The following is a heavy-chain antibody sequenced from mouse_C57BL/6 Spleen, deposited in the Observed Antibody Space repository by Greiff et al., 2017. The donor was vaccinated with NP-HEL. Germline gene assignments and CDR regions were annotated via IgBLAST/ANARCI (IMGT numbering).Heavy chain of an antibody. J-gene: IGHJ4*01. CDR2: IWRGGST. CDR1: GFSLTSYG. V-gene: IGHV2-5*01. D-gene: IGHD2-2*01. Sequence: VQLQQSGPGLVQPSQSLSITCTVSGFSLTSYGVHWVRQSPGKGLEWLGVIWRGGSTDYNAAFMSRLSITKDNSKSQVFFKMNSLQADDTAIYYCASIYYGYDGGNYYAMDYWGQGTSVTVSS. CDR3: ASIYYGYDGGNYYAMDY.